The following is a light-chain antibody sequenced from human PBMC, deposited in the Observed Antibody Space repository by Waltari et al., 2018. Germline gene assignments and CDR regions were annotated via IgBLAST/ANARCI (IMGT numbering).Light chain of an antibody. CDR1: SSNIGAGAG. CDR3: LSYDSSLNGWV. V-gene: IGLV1-40*01. J-gene: IGLJ3*02. CDR2: GGN. Sequence: QSVLTQPPSVSGAPGQRVTISCTGSSSNIGAGAGVHWYQQLPGTAPRLLIYGGNTRPSEVPDRFSGFKSGPSASLAITGLQADDEANYYCLSYDSSLNGWVFGGGTKLTVL.